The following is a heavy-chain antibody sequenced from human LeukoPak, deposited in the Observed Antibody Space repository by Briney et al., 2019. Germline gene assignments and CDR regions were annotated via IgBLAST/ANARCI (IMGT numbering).Heavy chain of an antibody. CDR3: GTGWILGATLTY. CDR1: GYSISSGYY. D-gene: IGHD1-26*01. J-gene: IGHJ4*02. Sequence: PSETLSLTCAVSGYSISSGYYWGWIRQPPGKGLEWIGTIFHSGNTYYNPSLKSRVTISVDTSKNQFSLKLSSVTAADTSVYYCGTGWILGATLTYWGQGTLVTVSS. V-gene: IGHV4-38-2*01. CDR2: IFHSGNT.